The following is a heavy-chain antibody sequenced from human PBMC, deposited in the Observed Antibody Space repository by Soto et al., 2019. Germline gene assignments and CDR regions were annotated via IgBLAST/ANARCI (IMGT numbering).Heavy chain of an antibody. CDR3: ARIMITFGGVIVINAFDI. D-gene: IGHD3-16*02. J-gene: IGHJ3*02. V-gene: IGHV2-5*02. Sequence: GSGPTLVNPTQTLTLTFTFSGFSLSTSGVGVGWIRQPPGKALEWLALIYWDDDKRYSPSLKSRLTITKDTSKNQVVLTMTNMDPVDTATYYCARIMITFGGVIVINAFDIWGQGTMVTVSS. CDR2: IYWDDDK. CDR1: GFSLSTSGVG.